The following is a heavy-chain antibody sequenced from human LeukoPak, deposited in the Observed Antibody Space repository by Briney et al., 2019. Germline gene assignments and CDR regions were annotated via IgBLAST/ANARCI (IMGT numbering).Heavy chain of an antibody. D-gene: IGHD2-21*01. Sequence: SVKVSCKASGGTFSSYAISWVRQAPGQRLEWMGGIIPIFGTANYAQKFQGRVTITADESTSTAYMELSSLRSEDTAVYYCARAPSAYCGGDCYSNWFDPWGQGTLVTVSS. CDR2: IIPIFGTA. V-gene: IGHV1-69*13. CDR1: GGTFSSYA. J-gene: IGHJ5*02. CDR3: ARAPSAYCGGDCYSNWFDP.